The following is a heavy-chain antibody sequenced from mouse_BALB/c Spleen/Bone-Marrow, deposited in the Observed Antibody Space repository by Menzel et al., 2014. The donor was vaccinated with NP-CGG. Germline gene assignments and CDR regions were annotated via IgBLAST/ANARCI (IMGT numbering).Heavy chain of an antibody. CDR1: GYTFTDYN. J-gene: IGHJ2*01. D-gene: IGHD3-2*02. V-gene: IGHV1S29*02. CDR3: ARESSAGYYFDY. Sequence: EVMLVESGPELVKPGASVKISCKASGYTFTDYNMHWVKQSHGKSLEWIGYIYPYNGGTGYNQKFESKATLTVDNSSSTAYMELRSLTSEDSAVYYCARESSAGYYFDYWGQGTTLTVSS. CDR2: IYPYNGGT.